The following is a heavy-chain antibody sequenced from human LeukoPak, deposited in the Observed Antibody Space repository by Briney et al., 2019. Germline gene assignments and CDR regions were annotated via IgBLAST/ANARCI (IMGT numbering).Heavy chain of an antibody. CDR3: ARGTYSSGWYYFDY. CDR2: IRYDGSNK. CDR1: GFTFSGYG. Sequence: GGSLRLSCAASGFTFSGYGMHWVRQAPGKGLEWVAIIRYDGSNKYYADSVKGRFTISRDSSKNTLYLQMNSLRAEDTAVYYCARGTYSSGWYYFDYWGQGTLVTVSS. D-gene: IGHD6-19*01. V-gene: IGHV3-30*02. J-gene: IGHJ4*02.